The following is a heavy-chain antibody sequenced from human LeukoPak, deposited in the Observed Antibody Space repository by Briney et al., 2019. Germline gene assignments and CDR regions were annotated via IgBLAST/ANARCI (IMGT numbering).Heavy chain of an antibody. J-gene: IGHJ4*02. D-gene: IGHD6-13*01. CDR3: ARDQGSLTRSWYTGY. CDR2: INPYSGDT. Sequence: ASVKVSCKASGYTFTSYHIHWVRQAHGQGLEWMGRINPYSGDTNFAQKFQGRVTMTRDTSITTAYMDLSSLTPDDTAVYFCARDQGSLTRSWYTGYWGQGTQVTVSS. CDR1: GYTFTSYH. V-gene: IGHV1-2*06.